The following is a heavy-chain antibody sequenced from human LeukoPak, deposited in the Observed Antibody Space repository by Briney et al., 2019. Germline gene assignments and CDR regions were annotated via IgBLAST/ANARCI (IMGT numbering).Heavy chain of an antibody. Sequence: GGSLRLSCAASGFTFSSHSMNWVRQAPGEGLEWVSYISSGSDAKKYADSVKGRFIISRDNAKKSLYLQLNSLRDEDTAVYYCARAEPNGVWYGMDVWGQGTPVTVSS. CDR2: ISSGSDAK. J-gene: IGHJ6*02. D-gene: IGHD3-10*01. CDR3: ARAEPNGVWYGMDV. CDR1: GFTFSSHS. V-gene: IGHV3-48*02.